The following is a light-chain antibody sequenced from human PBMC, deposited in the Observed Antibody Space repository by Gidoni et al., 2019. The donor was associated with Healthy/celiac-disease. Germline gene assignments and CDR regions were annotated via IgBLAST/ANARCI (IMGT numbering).Light chain of an antibody. CDR3: KVGDSSSDHWV. CDR2: DES. V-gene: IGLV3-21*03. J-gene: IGLJ3*02. Sequence: SYVLTQPPSVSVAPGKTARITCGGNNIGSKSVHWYQQKPGQAPVLVVYDESDRPSGIPERFSGSNSGNTATLTSSRVEAGDEDDDYCKVGDSSSDHWVFGGGTKLTVL. CDR1: NIGSKS.